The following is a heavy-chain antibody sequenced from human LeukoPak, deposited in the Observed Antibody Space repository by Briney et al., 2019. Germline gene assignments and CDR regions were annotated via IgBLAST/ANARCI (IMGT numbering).Heavy chain of an antibody. CDR2: IYYSGST. V-gene: IGHV4-30-4*01. CDR3: ARLPGYCSSTSCSWDYYYYYMDV. CDR1: GGSISSGDYY. J-gene: IGHJ6*03. Sequence: SQTLSLTCTVSGGSISSGDYYWSWIRQPPGKGLEWIGYIYYSGSTYYNPSLKSRVTISVDTSKNQFSLKLSSVTAADTAVYYCARLPGYCSSTSCSWDYYYYYMDVWGKGTTVTVSS. D-gene: IGHD2-2*01.